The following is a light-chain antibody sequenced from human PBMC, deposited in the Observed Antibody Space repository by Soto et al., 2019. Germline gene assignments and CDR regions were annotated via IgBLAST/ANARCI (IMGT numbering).Light chain of an antibody. J-gene: IGKJ1*01. CDR3: QKYNSAPRA. Sequence: DIQMTQSPSSLSASVGDRVTITCRASQGISNFLAWYQQKPGKVPKLLIYDASTLQSGVPSRFSGSASGTDFTLTISSLQPEDVATYYCQKYNSAPRAFGQGTKVEIK. CDR1: QGISNF. V-gene: IGKV1-27*01. CDR2: DAS.